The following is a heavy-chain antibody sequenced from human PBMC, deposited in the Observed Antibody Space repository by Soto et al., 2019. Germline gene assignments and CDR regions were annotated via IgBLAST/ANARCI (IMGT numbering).Heavy chain of an antibody. CDR1: GGSISSGGYS. D-gene: IGHD3-10*01. Sequence: PSETLSLTCAVSGGSISSGGYSWSWIRQPPGKGLEWIGYIYHSGSTYHNPSLKSRVTISVDRSKNQFSLKLSSVTAADTAVYYCARAPNYYGSGSYSSWFDPWGQGTLVTVSS. V-gene: IGHV4-30-2*01. CDR3: ARAPNYYGSGSYSSWFDP. J-gene: IGHJ5*02. CDR2: IYHSGST.